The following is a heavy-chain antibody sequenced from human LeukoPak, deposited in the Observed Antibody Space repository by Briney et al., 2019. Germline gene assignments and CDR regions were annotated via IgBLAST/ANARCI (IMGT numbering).Heavy chain of an antibody. V-gene: IGHV3-9*01. D-gene: IGHD5-24*01. CDR3: ARIRDGYNFDY. Sequence: PGGSLRLSCAASGFSFDDYAMHWVRQRPGKGLEWVSGISWNSRTIAYADSVKGRFTISRDNAKNSLYLQMNSLRAEDTAVYYCARIRDGYNFDYWGQGTLVTVSS. J-gene: IGHJ4*02. CDR1: GFSFDDYA. CDR2: ISWNSRTI.